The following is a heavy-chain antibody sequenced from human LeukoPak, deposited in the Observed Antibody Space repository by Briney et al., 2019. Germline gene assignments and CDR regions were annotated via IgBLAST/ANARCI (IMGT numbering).Heavy chain of an antibody. Sequence: SETLSLTCAVYGGSFSGYYWSWIRQPPGKGLEWIGEINHSGSTNYNPSLKSRVTISVDTSKNQFSLKLSSVTAADTAVYYCARGNGWVTGDAFDIWGQGTVVTVSS. CDR3: ARGNGWVTGDAFDI. D-gene: IGHD1-14*01. J-gene: IGHJ3*02. CDR1: GGSFSGYY. CDR2: INHSGST. V-gene: IGHV4-34*01.